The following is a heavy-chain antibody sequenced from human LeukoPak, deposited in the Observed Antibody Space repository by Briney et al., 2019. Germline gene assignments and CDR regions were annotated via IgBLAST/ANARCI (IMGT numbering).Heavy chain of an antibody. Sequence: GRSLRLSCAASGFTFSSYAMHWVRQAPGKGLEWVSSISSSSSYIYYADSVKGRFTISRDNAKNSLYLQMNSLRAEDTAVYYCARVPLGYCSGGSCYEPLYYFDYWGQGTLVTVSS. D-gene: IGHD2-15*01. CDR2: ISSSSSYI. CDR3: ARVPLGYCSGGSCYEPLYYFDY. V-gene: IGHV3-21*01. CDR1: GFTFSSYA. J-gene: IGHJ4*02.